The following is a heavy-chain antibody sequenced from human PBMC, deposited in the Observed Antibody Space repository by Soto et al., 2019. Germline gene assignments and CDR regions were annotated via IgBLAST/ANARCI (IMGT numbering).Heavy chain of an antibody. CDR2: ISAYNGNT. V-gene: IGHV1-18*01. CDR3: AGDRADGWAQQLVPIPY. Sequence: ASVKVSCKASGYTFTSYGISWVRQAPGQGLEWMGWISAYNGNTNYAQKLQGRVTMTTDTSTSTAYMELRSLRSDDTAVYYCAGDRADGWAQQLVPIPYWGQGTLVTVSS. D-gene: IGHD6-13*01. CDR1: GYTFTSYG. J-gene: IGHJ4*02.